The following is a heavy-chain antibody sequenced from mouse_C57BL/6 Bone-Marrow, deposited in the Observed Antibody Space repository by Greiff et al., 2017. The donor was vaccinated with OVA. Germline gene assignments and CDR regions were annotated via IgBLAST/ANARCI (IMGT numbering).Heavy chain of an antibody. CDR3: ARQYGDDGSWLAY. D-gene: IGHD2-2*01. CDR2: ISSGGSYT. J-gene: IGHJ3*01. V-gene: IGHV5-6*01. CDR1: GFTFSSYG. Sequence: EVMLVESGGDLVKPGGSLKLSCAASGFTFSSYGMSWVRQTPDKRLEWVATISSGGSYTYYPDSVKGRFTISRDNAKNTLYLQMSSLKSEDTAMYYCARQYGDDGSWLAYWGQGTLVTVSA.